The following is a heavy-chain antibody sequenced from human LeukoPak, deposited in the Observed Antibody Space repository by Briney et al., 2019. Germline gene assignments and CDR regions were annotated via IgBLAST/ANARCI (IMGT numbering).Heavy chain of an antibody. CDR3: AKGPMAWFDY. CDR1: GFTFSSYA. D-gene: IGHD3-10*01. Sequence: GGSLRLSCAASGFTFSSYAMSWVRQAPGKGLEWVSAINSRGGSTYYADSVKGRFTISRDNSKNTLYLQMNSLRAEDTAIYYCAKGPMAWFDYWGQGTLVTVSS. J-gene: IGHJ4*02. CDR2: INSRGGST. V-gene: IGHV3-23*01.